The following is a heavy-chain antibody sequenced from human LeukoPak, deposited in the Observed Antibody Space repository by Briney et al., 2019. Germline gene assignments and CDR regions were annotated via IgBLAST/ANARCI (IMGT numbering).Heavy chain of an antibody. CDR1: GYIFTGYY. V-gene: IGHV1-2*02. J-gene: IGHJ4*02. D-gene: IGHD6-13*01. CDR3: ARNTGIAAAGADY. CDR2: INPNSGGT. Sequence: GASVKVSCKASGYIFTGYYMHWVRQAPGQGLEWMGWINPNSGGTNYAQKFQGRVTMTRDTSISTAYMELSRLRSDDTAVYYCARNTGIAAAGADYWGQGTLVTVSS.